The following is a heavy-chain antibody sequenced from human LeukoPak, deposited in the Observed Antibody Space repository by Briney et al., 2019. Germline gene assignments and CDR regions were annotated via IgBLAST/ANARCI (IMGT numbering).Heavy chain of an antibody. Sequence: GGSLRLSCTTSGFAFDDFAMSWVRQPAGKGREWVGFIRRRAYGGAAEYAASVKGRFIISRDDSKGIAYLQMNSLKTEDTAVYYCSRNGLVDFDYWGQGSRVLVSP. V-gene: IGHV3-49*04. J-gene: IGHJ4*02. CDR3: SRNGLVDFDY. CDR1: GFAFDDFA. CDR2: IRRRAYGGAA.